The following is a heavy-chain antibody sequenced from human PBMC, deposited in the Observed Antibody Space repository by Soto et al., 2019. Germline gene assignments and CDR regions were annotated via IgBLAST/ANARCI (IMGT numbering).Heavy chain of an antibody. J-gene: IGHJ3*02. D-gene: IGHD6-13*01. Sequence: SETLSLTCTVSGGSISSYYWSWIRQPPGKGLEWIGNIYYSGSTNYNPSLKSRVTISVDTSKNQFSLKLSSVTAADTAVYYCARHRGGSSWDAFDIWGQGTMVTVSS. CDR2: IYYSGST. CDR1: GGSISSYY. CDR3: ARHRGGSSWDAFDI. V-gene: IGHV4-59*08.